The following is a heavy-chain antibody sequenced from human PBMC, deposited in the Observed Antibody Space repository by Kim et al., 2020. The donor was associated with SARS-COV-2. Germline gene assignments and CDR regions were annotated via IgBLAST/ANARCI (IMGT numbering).Heavy chain of an antibody. V-gene: IGHV4-38-2*02. D-gene: IGHD1-26*01. CDR2: IYHSGST. J-gene: IGHJ4*02. Sequence: SETLSLTCTVSGYSISSGYYWGWIRQPPRKGLEWIGSIYHSGSTYYNPSLKSRVTISVDTSKNQFSLKLSSVTAADTAVYYCARELVGGSYYHFDYWGQG. CDR1: GYSISSGYY. CDR3: ARELVGGSYYHFDY.